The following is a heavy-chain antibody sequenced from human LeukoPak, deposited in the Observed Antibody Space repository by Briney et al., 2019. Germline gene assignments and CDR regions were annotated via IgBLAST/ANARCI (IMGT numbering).Heavy chain of an antibody. D-gene: IGHD3-22*01. V-gene: IGHV1-2*02. Sequence: ASVKVSCKASGYTFTGYYMHWVRQAPGQGLEWMGWINPNSGGTNYAQKFQGRVTMTRDTPISTAYMALSRLRSDDTAVYYCARDSYYYHGSGQVAYWGQATLVTVSS. CDR3: ARDSYYYHGSGQVAY. CDR1: GYTFTGYY. J-gene: IGHJ4*02. CDR2: INPNSGGT.